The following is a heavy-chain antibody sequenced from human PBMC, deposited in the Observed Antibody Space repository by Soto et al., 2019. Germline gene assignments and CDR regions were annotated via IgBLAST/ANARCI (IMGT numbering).Heavy chain of an antibody. V-gene: IGHV3-23*01. CDR1: GLTFSSYA. CDR2: VSIGGST. CDR3: AKRRGAGGHFDY. J-gene: IGHJ4*02. Sequence: VGSLRLSCAASGLTFSSYAMGWVRQGPGKGLEWVAVVSIGGSTHYADSVRGRFTISRDNSKNTLSLQMNSLTAEDTAVYFCAKRRGAGGHFDYWGQGALVTVSS. D-gene: IGHD2-15*01.